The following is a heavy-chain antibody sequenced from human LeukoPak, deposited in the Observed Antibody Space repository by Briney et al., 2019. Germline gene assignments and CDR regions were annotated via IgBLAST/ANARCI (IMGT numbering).Heavy chain of an antibody. V-gene: IGHV1-69*04. CDR1: GGTFSIYA. D-gene: IGHD1-26*01. CDR2: IIPILGIA. J-gene: IGHJ4*02. Sequence: GSSVKVSCKASGGTFSIYAISWVRQAPGQGLEWMGRIIPILGIANYAQKFQGRVTITADKSTSTAYMELSSLRSEDTAVYYCARASAIVPFYFDYWGQGTLVTVSS. CDR3: ARASAIVPFYFDY.